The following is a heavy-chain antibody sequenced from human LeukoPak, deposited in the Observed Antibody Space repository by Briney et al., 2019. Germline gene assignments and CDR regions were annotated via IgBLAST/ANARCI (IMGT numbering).Heavy chain of an antibody. CDR3: AREDDFWSGYPPGAFDI. D-gene: IGHD3-3*01. J-gene: IGHJ3*02. V-gene: IGHV1-46*01. CDR2: INPSGGST. Sequence: ASVKVSCKASGYTFTGYYMHWVRQAPGQGLEWMGIINPSGGSTSYAQKFQGRVTMTRDTSTSTVYMELSSLRSEDTAVYYCAREDDFWSGYPPGAFDIWGQGTMVTVSS. CDR1: GYTFTGYY.